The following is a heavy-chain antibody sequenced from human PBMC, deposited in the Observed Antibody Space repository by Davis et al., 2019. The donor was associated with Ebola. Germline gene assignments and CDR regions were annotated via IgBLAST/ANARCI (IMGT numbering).Heavy chain of an antibody. Sequence: HTSETLSLTCAVYGASFSGYYWSWIRQPPGKGLVFVSRINNDGSITNYADSVKGRFTISRDNAKNTLYLQMNSLRAEDTAVYYCAKDRPINLRWPAAYYFDYWGQGTLVTVSS. CDR3: AKDRPINLRWPAAYYFDY. CDR2: INNDGSIT. V-gene: IGHV3-74*01. J-gene: IGHJ4*02. D-gene: IGHD2-2*01. CDR1: GASFSGYY.